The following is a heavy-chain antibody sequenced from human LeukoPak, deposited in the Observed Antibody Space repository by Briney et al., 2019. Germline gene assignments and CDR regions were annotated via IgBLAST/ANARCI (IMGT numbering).Heavy chain of an antibody. CDR2: IIPIFGTA. V-gene: IGHV1-69*05. Sequence: ASVKVSCMASGGTFSSYAISWVRQAPGQGLEWMGGIIPIFGTANYAQKFQGRVTITTDESTSTAYMELSSLRSEDTAVYYCASRVWFGELLVDYWGQGTLVTVSS. J-gene: IGHJ4*02. CDR1: GGTFSSYA. D-gene: IGHD3-10*01. CDR3: ASRVWFGELLVDY.